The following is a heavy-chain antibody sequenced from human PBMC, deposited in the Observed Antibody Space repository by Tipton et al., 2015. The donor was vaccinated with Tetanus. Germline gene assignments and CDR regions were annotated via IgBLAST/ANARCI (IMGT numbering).Heavy chain of an antibody. CDR1: GGSISGYS. J-gene: IGHJ4*02. CDR3: ARGRERCRGANCHRATDY. CDR2: IYSSGST. D-gene: IGHD2-15*01. Sequence: TLSLTCNVSGGSISGYSWTWIRQPPGKGLEWIGRIYSSGSTHYNPSLKSRVTMSLDTSKTQFSLRLSSVTAEDTAIYYCARGRERCRGANCHRATDYWGQGTLVTVSS. V-gene: IGHV4-4*07.